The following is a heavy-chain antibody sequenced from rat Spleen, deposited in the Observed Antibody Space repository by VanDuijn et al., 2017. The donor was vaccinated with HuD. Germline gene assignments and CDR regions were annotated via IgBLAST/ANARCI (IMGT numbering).Heavy chain of an antibody. CDR2: ISYDGSTT. J-gene: IGHJ2*01. V-gene: IGHV5-7*01. CDR1: GFTLSDYN. D-gene: IGHD1-9*01. CDR3: ARRHYGYTDYFDY. Sequence: EVQLVESGGGLVQPGRSLKLSCGVSGFTLSDYNMAWVRQAPKKGLEWVATISYDGSTTYYRDSVKGRFTISRDNAKSTLYLQMDSLRSEDTATYYCARRHYGYTDYFDYWGQGVMVTVSS.